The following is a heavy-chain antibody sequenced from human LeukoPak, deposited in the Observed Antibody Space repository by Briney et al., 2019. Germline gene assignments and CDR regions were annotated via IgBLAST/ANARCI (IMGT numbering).Heavy chain of an antibody. D-gene: IGHD6-19*01. CDR1: GFTFSSYG. CDR2: IRYDGSNK. J-gene: IGHJ4*02. CDR3: ARDRLEAVAGDDYLDY. Sequence: GGSLRLSCAASGFTFSSYGMHWVRQAPGKGLEWVAFIRYDGSNKYYADSVKGRFTISRDKSRNTVYLQLNSLRAEDTAVYYCARDRLEAVAGDDYLDYWGQGTPVTASS. V-gene: IGHV3-30*02.